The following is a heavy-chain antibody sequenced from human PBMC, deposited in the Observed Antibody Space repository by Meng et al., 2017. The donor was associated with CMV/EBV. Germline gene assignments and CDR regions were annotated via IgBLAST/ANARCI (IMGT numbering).Heavy chain of an antibody. CDR3: ARDFSGYGFIDY. D-gene: IGHD5-18*01. CDR2: IYYSGST. V-gene: IGHV4-59*12. Sequence: SETLSLTCTVSGGSISSYYWSWIRQPPGKGLEWIGYIYYSGSTNYNPSLKSRVTISVDTSKNQFSLKLSSVTAADTAVYYCARDFSGYGFIDYWGQGTLVTVSS. J-gene: IGHJ4*02. CDR1: GGSISSYY.